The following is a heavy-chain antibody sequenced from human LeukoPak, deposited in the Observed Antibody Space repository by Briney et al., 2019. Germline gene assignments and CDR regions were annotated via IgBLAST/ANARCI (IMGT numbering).Heavy chain of an antibody. CDR1: GFTFINYA. J-gene: IGHJ4*02. Sequence: GGSLRLSCAASGFTFINYAVSWVRQAPGKGLEWVSTISGSGGSTYYPDSVKGRFTISRDKSKNTVYLQMNSLRAEDAAVYYCARRGDYRNFDYWGQGTLVTVSS. CDR3: ARRGDYRNFDY. V-gene: IGHV3-23*01. CDR2: ISGSGGST. D-gene: IGHD4-17*01.